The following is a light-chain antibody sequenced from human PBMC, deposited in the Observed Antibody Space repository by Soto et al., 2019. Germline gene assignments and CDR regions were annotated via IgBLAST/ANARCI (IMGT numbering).Light chain of an antibody. CDR1: QSISNW. J-gene: IGKJ1*01. CDR3: QQYASYWT. Sequence: DIPMTQSPSTLSASVGDRVTITCRASQSISNWLAWYQQKPGKAPKLLIYNGYTLESGVPSRFSGSGSGTEFTLSICSLQTDDLATYYCQQYASYWTFGQGTKVEI. CDR2: NGY. V-gene: IGKV1-5*01.